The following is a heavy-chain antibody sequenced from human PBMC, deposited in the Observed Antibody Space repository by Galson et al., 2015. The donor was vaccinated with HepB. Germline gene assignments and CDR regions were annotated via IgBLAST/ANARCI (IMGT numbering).Heavy chain of an antibody. D-gene: IGHD1-7*01. CDR2: IHIGGST. J-gene: IGHJ4*02. V-gene: IGHV3-53*01. CDR3: ARWAITGTTGFDY. Sequence: SLRLSCAASGFTVSSNYMNWVRQAPGKGLEWVSVIHIGGSTYYADSVKGRFTISRDNSKNTLYLHMNSLRVEDTAVYYCARWAITGTTGFDYWGPGTLVTVSS. CDR1: GFTVSSNY.